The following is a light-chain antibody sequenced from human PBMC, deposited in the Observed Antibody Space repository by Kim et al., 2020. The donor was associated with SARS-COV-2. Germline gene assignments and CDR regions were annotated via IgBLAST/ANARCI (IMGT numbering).Light chain of an antibody. V-gene: IGLV6-57*01. CDR3: QSYDSSNQGV. J-gene: IGLJ3*02. CDR2: EDN. Sequence: KTVTISFTRSSGSIASNYVQWYQQHPGSSPTTVIYEDNQRPSGVPDRFSGSIDSSSNSASLTISGLKTEDEADYYCQSYDSSNQGVFGGGTKLTVL. CDR1: SGSIASNY.